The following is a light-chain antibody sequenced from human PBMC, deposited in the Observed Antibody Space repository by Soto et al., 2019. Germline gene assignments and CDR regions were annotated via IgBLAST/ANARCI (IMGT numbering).Light chain of an antibody. J-gene: IGKJ1*01. CDR2: DAS. CDR3: QQRSNWPVT. Sequence: EIVLTQSPATLSLSPGERATLSCRASQSVSSYLAWYQQKPGQAPRLLIYDASNRATGIPARFSGSGSGTDFTLTISSLEPEDFAVYYCQQRSNWPVTXGQGTKVDI. CDR1: QSVSSY. V-gene: IGKV3-11*01.